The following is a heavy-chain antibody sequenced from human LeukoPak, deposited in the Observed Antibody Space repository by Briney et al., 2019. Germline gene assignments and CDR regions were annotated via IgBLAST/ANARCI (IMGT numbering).Heavy chain of an antibody. CDR3: ARALGYDFWSGYWGGFDY. J-gene: IGHJ4*03. CDR2: ISAYNGNT. Sequence: ASVKVSCKASGYTFTSYGISWVRQAPGQGLEWMGWISAYNGNTNYAQKFQGRVTMTRDTSISTAYMELSRLRSDDTAVYYCARALGYDFWSGYWGGFDYWGKGTTVTVSS. V-gene: IGHV1-18*01. D-gene: IGHD3-3*01. CDR1: GYTFTSYG.